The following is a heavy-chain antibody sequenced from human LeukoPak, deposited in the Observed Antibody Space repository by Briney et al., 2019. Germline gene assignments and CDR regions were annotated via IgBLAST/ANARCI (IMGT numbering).Heavy chain of an antibody. CDR1: RFLVSNHQ. CDR2: IKQDGGDK. D-gene: IGHD3-10*01. CDR3: ARWYSGSGGWVLDY. Sequence: GGSLRLSCVGSRFLVSNHQMNWVRRATGKVLECVAKIKQDGGDKLYMVSVKGRFTISRDNAKNSLFLQMTSLRVEDTAVYYCARWYSGSGGWVLDYWGQGTLVTVSS. V-gene: IGHV3-7*05. J-gene: IGHJ4*02.